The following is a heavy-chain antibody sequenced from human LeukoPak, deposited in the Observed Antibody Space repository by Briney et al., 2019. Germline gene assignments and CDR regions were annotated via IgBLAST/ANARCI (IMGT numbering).Heavy chain of an antibody. Sequence: GASVKVSCKASGYTFTAYGFTWVRQAPGQGLEWMGWISTYSDNANYAQNLQGRVTMTTDTSTTTAYMELRSLRSDDAAVYYCARTTAWARTKFDYWGQGTLATVSS. D-gene: IGHD1-14*01. CDR2: ISTYSDNA. V-gene: IGHV1-18*01. CDR3: ARTTAWARTKFDY. J-gene: IGHJ4*02. CDR1: GYTFTAYG.